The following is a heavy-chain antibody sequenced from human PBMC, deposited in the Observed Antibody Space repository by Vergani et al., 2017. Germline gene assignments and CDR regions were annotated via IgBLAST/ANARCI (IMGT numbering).Heavy chain of an antibody. V-gene: IGHV3-21*04. CDR1: GFTFSSYS. CDR2: ISSSSRYI. D-gene: IGHD2-2*01. Sequence: EVQLVESGGGLVKPGGSLRLSCAASGFTFSSYSMNWVRQAPGKGLEWVSSISSSSRYIYYADSVKGRFTISRDNAKNSLYLQMNSLRAEDTAVYYCARDWEDSVVVPAAPYNWFDPWGQGTLVTVSS. CDR3: ARDWEDSVVVPAAPYNWFDP. J-gene: IGHJ5*02.